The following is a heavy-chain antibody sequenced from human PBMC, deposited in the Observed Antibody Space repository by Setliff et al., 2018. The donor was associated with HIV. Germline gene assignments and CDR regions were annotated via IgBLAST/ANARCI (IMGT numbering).Heavy chain of an antibody. Sequence: PGGSLRLSCAASGFTFSTSWMTWVRQAPGQGLEWVANIKGDGSAEYYVDSAKGRFTISRDNAKNSLYLQMNSLRAEDTAIYYCASSRPPDDSSGFLDYWGQGTLVTVSS. CDR3: ASSRPPDDSSGFLDY. CDR1: GFTFSTSW. J-gene: IGHJ4*02. D-gene: IGHD3-22*01. CDR2: IKGDGSAE. V-gene: IGHV3-7*03.